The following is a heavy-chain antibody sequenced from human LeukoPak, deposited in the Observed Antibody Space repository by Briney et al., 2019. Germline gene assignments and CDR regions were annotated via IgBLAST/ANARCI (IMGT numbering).Heavy chain of an antibody. D-gene: IGHD1-26*01. CDR2: IYSGGST. CDR1: GITVNNNY. Sequence: GGSLRLSCAASGITVNNNYMNWVRHAPGKGLEWVSIIYSGGSTYYADSVKGRFTISRDNSKNTLYLQMNSLRPEDTAMYYCARRASGTYYPIDYWGQGTLVTVSS. J-gene: IGHJ4*02. V-gene: IGHV3-66*02. CDR3: ARRASGTYYPIDY.